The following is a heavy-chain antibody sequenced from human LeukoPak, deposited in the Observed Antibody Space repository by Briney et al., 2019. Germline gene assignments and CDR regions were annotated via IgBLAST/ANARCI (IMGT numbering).Heavy chain of an antibody. Sequence: KPLETLSLTCAVYGGSFSGYYWSWIRQPPGKGLEWIGEINHSGSTNYNPSLKSRVTISVDTSKNQFSLKLSSVTAADTAVYYCARGYSSSYWGQGTLVTVSS. CDR3: ARGYSSSY. D-gene: IGHD6-13*01. J-gene: IGHJ4*02. CDR2: INHSGST. CDR1: GGSFSGYY. V-gene: IGHV4-34*01.